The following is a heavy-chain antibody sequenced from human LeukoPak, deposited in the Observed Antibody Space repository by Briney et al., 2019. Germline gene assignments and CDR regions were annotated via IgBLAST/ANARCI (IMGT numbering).Heavy chain of an antibody. V-gene: IGHV3-48*03. J-gene: IGHJ4*02. CDR1: GFMFRSFE. Sequence: PGGSLRLSCAASGFMFRSFEMYWVRQAPGKGLEWIAYISSGAITMYYADSVKGRFTISRDDAKNSLFLQMNSLRAEDTAVYYCALLAVASDFAYWAQGALVTVSS. CDR3: ALLAVASDFAY. D-gene: IGHD6-19*01. CDR2: ISSGAITM.